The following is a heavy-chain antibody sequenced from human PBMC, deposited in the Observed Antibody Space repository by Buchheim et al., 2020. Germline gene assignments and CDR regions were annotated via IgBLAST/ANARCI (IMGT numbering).Heavy chain of an antibody. CDR3: ARGHSTTVTKRVFDY. Sequence: QVQLQQWGAGLLKPSETLSLTCAVYGGSFSGYYWSWIRRPPGMRLEWIGDIYHSGSTNYNPSLKSRVTISVDTAKNQFPLNLNSVTAADTAVYYCARGHSTTVTKRVFDYWGQGSL. CDR2: IYHSGST. J-gene: IGHJ4*02. CDR1: GGSFSGYY. D-gene: IGHD4-17*01. V-gene: IGHV4-34*02.